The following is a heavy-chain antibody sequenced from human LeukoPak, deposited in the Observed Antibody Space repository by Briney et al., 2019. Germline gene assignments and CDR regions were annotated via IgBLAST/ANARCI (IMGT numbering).Heavy chain of an antibody. CDR2: ISWNSGSI. CDR1: GFTFDDYA. CDR3: AKAVTSGWGHPADL. J-gene: IGHJ2*01. Sequence: GGSLRLSCAASGFTFDDYAMHWVRQAPGKGLEWVSGISWNSGSIVYADSVKGRFTISRDNAKNSLYLQMNSLRAEDTALYYCAKAVTSGWGHPADLWGRGTLVTVSS. V-gene: IGHV3-9*01. D-gene: IGHD6-19*01.